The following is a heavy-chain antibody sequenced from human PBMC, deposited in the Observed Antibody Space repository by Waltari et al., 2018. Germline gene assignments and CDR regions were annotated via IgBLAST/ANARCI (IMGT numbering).Heavy chain of an antibody. V-gene: IGHV4-59*11. D-gene: IGHD6-19*01. CDR3: ARGRYSSGWGMFDP. CDR1: GGSISSPY. Sequence: QVQLQESGPGLVKPSETLSLTCTVSGGSISSPYWSWIRQPPGKGLEWIGYIYYSGSTNYNPSLKSRVTISVDTSKNQFSLKLSSVTAADTAVYYCARGRYSSGWGMFDPWGQGTLVTVSS. CDR2: IYYSGST. J-gene: IGHJ5*02.